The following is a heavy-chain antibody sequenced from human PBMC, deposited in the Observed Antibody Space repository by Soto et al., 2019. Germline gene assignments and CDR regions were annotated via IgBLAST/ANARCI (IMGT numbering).Heavy chain of an antibody. CDR2: IKQDGSEK. V-gene: IGHV3-7*01. Sequence: PGGSLRLSCAASGFTFSNYWMTWVRQAPGKGLQWVANIKQDGSEKYYVDSVKGRFTISRDNAKNSLYLQLNSLRAEDTAVYYCARSRPGYYFDFWGLGTLVTVSS. CDR1: GFTFSNYW. D-gene: IGHD3-9*01. J-gene: IGHJ4*02. CDR3: ARSRPGYYFDF.